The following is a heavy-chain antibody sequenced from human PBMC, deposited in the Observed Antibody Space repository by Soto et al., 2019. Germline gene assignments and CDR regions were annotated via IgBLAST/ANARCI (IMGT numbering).Heavy chain of an antibody. Sequence: QVQLVQSGAEVKKPGASVKVSCKVSGYTLTELSMHWVRQAPGQGLEWMGGFDPEDAETIYAQKFQGRVTMTEDTSTDTAYIELSRLRSEDTAVYYCATDPLTSVSDYIWGSYHFNLDYWGQGTLATVSS. J-gene: IGHJ4*02. CDR1: GYTLTELS. D-gene: IGHD3-16*02. CDR2: FDPEDAET. CDR3: ATDPLTSVSDYIWGSYHFNLDY. V-gene: IGHV1-24*01.